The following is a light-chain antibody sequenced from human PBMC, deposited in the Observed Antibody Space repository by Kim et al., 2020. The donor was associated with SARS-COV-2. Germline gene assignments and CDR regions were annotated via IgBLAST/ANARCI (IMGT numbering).Light chain of an antibody. V-gene: IGKV1-39*01. CDR2: AAS. Sequence: ASVGDRVNITCRTSQSISNHLNWYHQKPGRAPKLLIYAASTLQGGVPPRFSGSGSETDFTLTISSLQPEDFATYFCQQTYITPFTFGPGTKVDIK. J-gene: IGKJ3*01. CDR3: QQTYITPFT. CDR1: QSISNH.